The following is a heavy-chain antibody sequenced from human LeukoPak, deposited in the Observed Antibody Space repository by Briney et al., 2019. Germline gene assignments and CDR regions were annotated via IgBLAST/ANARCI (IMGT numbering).Heavy chain of an antibody. CDR3: ARDFGSGVFDP. Sequence: GASVKVSCKVSGDTLTELSMHWVRQAPGEGLEWMGGFNPIFGSAQYAQKFQGRVTITMDVSARTVYMELSSLRSEDTTIYYCARDFGSGVFDPWGQGTLVTVSS. D-gene: IGHD3-10*01. J-gene: IGHJ5*02. CDR2: FNPIFGSA. CDR1: GDTLTELS. V-gene: IGHV1-69*05.